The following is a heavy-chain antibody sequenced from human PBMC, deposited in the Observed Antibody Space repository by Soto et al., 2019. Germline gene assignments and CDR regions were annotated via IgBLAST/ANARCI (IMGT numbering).Heavy chain of an antibody. CDR1: GGYFSGYY. CDR2: INHSGST. J-gene: IGHJ4*02. D-gene: IGHD1-26*01. Sequence: QVQLQQWGAGLLEPSETLSLTCAVYGGYFSGYYWSWIRQPPEKGLEWIGEINHSGSTSYNPSLKSRVTISVDASKNQFSLKLSSVTAADTAVYFCARGGLGPLLGYCGQGNLVTVSS. V-gene: IGHV4-34*01. CDR3: ARGGLGPLLGY.